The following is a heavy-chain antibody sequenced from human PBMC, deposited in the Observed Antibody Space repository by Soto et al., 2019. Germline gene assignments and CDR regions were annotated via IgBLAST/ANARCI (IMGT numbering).Heavy chain of an antibody. CDR3: AKDRGGDCPDNSCYFGADY. V-gene: IGHV3-30*18. CDR1: GFTFSSYG. D-gene: IGHD2-2*01. Sequence: PGGSLRLSCVGSGFTFSSYGMHWVRQPPGKGLECVAVISDTGSSHYYAASVEGRFTISTENSKNTLSLHMDRLRVEDTAVYYCAKDRGGDCPDNSCYFGADYWGQGTPVTVSS. J-gene: IGHJ4*02. CDR2: ISDTGSSH.